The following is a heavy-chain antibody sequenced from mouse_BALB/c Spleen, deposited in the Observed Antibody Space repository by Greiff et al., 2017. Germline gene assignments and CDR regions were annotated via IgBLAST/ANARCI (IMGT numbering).Heavy chain of an antibody. CDR3: AKIAASIPYAMDY. CDR1: GYTFTSYN. V-gene: IGHV1-12*01. J-gene: IGHJ4*01. D-gene: IGHD6-1*01. Sequence: LQQPGAELVKPGASVKMSCKASGYTFTSYNMHWVKQTPGQGLEWIGAIYPGNGDTSYNQKFKGKATLTADKSSSTAYMQLSSLTSEDSAVYYCAKIAASIPYAMDYWGQGTSVTVSS. CDR2: IYPGNGDT.